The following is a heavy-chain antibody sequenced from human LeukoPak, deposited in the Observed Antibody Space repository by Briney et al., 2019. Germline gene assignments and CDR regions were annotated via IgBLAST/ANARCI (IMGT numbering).Heavy chain of an antibody. CDR1: GFTVTGNQ. J-gene: IGHJ4*02. V-gene: IGHV3-66*01. CDR2: IYSGGGT. CDR3: ESWVPPFDH. D-gene: IGHD1-1*01. Sequence: GGSLRLSCAASGFTVTGNQMNWVRQAPGKGPEWVSVIYSGGGTFYADSVKGRFTISRDNSKYTLYLQMNSLRAEDTAVYYCESWVPPFDHWGQGTLVTVSS.